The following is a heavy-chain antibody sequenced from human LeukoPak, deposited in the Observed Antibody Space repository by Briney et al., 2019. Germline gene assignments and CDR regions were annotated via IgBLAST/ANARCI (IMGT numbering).Heavy chain of an antibody. CDR2: IWYDGSNK. V-gene: IGHV3-33*06. J-gene: IGHJ4*02. Sequence: GGSLRLSCAASGFTFSSYGMHWVRQAPGKGLEWVAVIWYDGSNKYYADSVKGRFTISRDNSKNTLYLQMNSLRAEDTAVYYCAKEDPISSSGLDYWGQGTLATVSS. CDR3: AKEDPISSSGLDY. D-gene: IGHD6-6*01. CDR1: GFTFSSYG.